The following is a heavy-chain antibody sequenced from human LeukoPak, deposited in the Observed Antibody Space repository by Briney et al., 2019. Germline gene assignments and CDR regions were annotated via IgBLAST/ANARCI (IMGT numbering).Heavy chain of an antibody. CDR2: INPNSGGT. V-gene: IGHV1-2*02. CDR1: GYTFTSYY. Sequence: GASVKVSCKASGYTFTSYYMHWVRQAPGQGLEWMGWINPNSGGTNYAQKFQGRVTMTRDMSTSTVYMELSSLRSEDTAVYYCARSNGFWSDFDYWGQGTLVTVSS. J-gene: IGHJ4*02. D-gene: IGHD3-3*01. CDR3: ARSNGFWSDFDY.